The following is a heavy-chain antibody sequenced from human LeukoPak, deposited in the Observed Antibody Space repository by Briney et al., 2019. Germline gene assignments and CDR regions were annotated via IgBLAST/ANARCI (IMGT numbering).Heavy chain of an antibody. CDR1: GFTFSSYA. Sequence: GGSLRLSCAASGFTFSSYAMSWVCQAPGKGLEWVSAISGCGGSTYYADSAKGRFTISRDNSKNTLYLQMNSLRAEDTAVHYCAKRGYCSGGSCATFDYWGQGTLVTVSS. J-gene: IGHJ4*02. CDR3: AKRGYCSGGSCATFDY. CDR2: ISGCGGST. V-gene: IGHV3-23*01. D-gene: IGHD2-15*01.